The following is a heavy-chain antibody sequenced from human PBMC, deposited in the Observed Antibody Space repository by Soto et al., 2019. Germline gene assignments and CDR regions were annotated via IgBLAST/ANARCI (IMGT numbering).Heavy chain of an antibody. CDR3: ARAASCGRNCYYYFDY. CDR2: IFYSGNT. D-gene: IGHD2-21*02. CDR1: GCSISNYY. Sequence: SETLSLTCAFSGCSISNYYWHLIRQPPGKGLEWIGYIFYSGNTNYNPSLKSRVTISVDTSKNQFSLKLSSVTAADTAVYYCARAASCGRNCYYYFDYWGQGTLVTV. V-gene: IGHV4-59*01. J-gene: IGHJ4*02.